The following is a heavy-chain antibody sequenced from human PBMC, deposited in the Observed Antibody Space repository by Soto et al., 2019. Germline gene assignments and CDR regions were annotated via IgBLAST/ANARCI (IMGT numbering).Heavy chain of an antibody. J-gene: IGHJ6*02. CDR1: GGTFISYA. V-gene: IGHV1-69*01. D-gene: IGHD6-6*01. Sequence: QVQLVQSGAEVKKPGSSVKVSCKASGGTFISYAISWVRQAPGQGLEWMGGIIHIFGTANYAQKFQGRVTITADESTSPAYLELSSLRSEDTAVYYWARYISSSVVEPRSPYYAVMDVWGQGTTVTVSS. CDR3: ARYISSSVVEPRSPYYAVMDV. CDR2: IIHIFGTA.